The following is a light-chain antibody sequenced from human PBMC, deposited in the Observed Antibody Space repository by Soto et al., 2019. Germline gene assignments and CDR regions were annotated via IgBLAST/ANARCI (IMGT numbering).Light chain of an antibody. CDR2: EGS. CDR3: GSYAGSRTSGV. CDR1: SSDVGSYNL. V-gene: IGLV2-23*01. J-gene: IGLJ2*01. Sequence: QSALTQPASVSGSPGQSITISCTGTSSDVGSYNLVSWYQQHPGKAPKLMIYEGSKRPSGVSNRFSGSKSGNTASLTISGLQAEDEADYYCGSYAGSRTSGVFGGGTKLTVL.